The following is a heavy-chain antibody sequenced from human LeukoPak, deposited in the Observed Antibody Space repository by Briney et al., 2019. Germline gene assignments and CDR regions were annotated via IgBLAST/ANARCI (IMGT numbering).Heavy chain of an antibody. CDR3: AREEEGELPDY. D-gene: IGHD1-26*01. CDR1: GFTFSNYA. J-gene: IGHJ4*02. Sequence: GGSLRLSCAASGFTFSNYAMSWVRQAPGKGLELVSAISGSGGSTYYADSVKGRFTISRDNSKNTLYLQMNSLRTDDTARYFCAREEEGELPDYWGQGTLVTVSS. V-gene: IGHV3-23*01. CDR2: ISGSGGST.